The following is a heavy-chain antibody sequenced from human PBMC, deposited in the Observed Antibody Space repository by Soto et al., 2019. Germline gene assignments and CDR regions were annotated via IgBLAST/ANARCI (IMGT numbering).Heavy chain of an antibody. D-gene: IGHD3-10*01. CDR2: INHSGST. Sequence: QVQLQQWGAGLLKPSETLSLTCAVYGGSFSGYYWSWIRQPPGKGLEWIGEINHSGSTNYNTSLKSRVTISVDTSKNQFSLKLTSVTAADTAVYYCARDGSGNYYNWFDPWGQGTLVTVSS. CDR1: GGSFSGYY. V-gene: IGHV4-34*01. J-gene: IGHJ5*02. CDR3: ARDGSGNYYNWFDP.